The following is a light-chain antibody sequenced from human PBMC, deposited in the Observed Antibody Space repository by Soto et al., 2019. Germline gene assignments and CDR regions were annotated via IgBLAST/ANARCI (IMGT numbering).Light chain of an antibody. CDR3: AVWDDSLNGYV. Sequence: QAVVTQPPSASGTPGQRVNISCSGSSSNIGSNTVNWYQHLPRAAPKLLIQSNNQRPSGVPDRFSGSQSGTSASLAISGLQSEDEADYYCAVWDDSLNGYVFGTGTKLTVL. CDR1: SSNIGSNT. CDR2: SNN. J-gene: IGLJ1*01. V-gene: IGLV1-44*01.